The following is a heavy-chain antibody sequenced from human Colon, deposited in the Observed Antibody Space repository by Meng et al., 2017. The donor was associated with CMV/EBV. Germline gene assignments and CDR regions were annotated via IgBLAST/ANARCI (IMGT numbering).Heavy chain of an antibody. Sequence: SVKVSCKASGGTISRFAINWVRQAPGQGLEWLGGSIPILETANYARKFLGRVTITTDDSTNTAYMEMSSLTSEDTAVYYCARGRGGTIVGPAEAFDIWGQGTMVTVSS. CDR3: ARGRGGTIVGPAEAFDI. V-gene: IGHV1-69*05. J-gene: IGHJ3*02. CDR1: GGTISRFA. CDR2: SIPILETA. D-gene: IGHD1-26*01.